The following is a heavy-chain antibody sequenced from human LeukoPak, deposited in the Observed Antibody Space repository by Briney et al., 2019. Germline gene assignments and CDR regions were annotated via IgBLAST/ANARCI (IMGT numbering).Heavy chain of an antibody. CDR1: GGSFSGYY. J-gene: IGHJ4*02. Sequence: SESLSLTSAVYGGSFSGYYWSWIRQPPGKGLEWIGEINHSGSTNYNPSLKSRVTISVDTSKNQFSLKLSSVTAADTAVYYCARSPVVVVVFDYWGQGTLVTVSS. D-gene: IGHD2-15*01. CDR2: INHSGST. CDR3: ARSPVVVVVFDY. V-gene: IGHV4-34*01.